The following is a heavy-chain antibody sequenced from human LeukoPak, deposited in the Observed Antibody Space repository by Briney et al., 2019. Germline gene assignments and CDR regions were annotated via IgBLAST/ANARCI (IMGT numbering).Heavy chain of an antibody. V-gene: IGHV3-23*01. CDR3: AKGGSPPYYYDLME. Sequence: GGSLRLSCAASGFTFNTYAMSWVRRAPGKGLEWVSDISGSGDSTHYADSVKGRFTISRDNSKDRVFLQMNSLRAQDAAVYYCAKGGSPPYYYDLMEWGQGTLVTVSS. D-gene: IGHD3-22*01. CDR1: GFTFNTYA. CDR2: ISGSGDST. J-gene: IGHJ4*02.